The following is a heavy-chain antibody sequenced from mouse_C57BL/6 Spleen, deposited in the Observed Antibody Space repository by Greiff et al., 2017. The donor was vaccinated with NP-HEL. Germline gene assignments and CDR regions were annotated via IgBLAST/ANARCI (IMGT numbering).Heavy chain of an antibody. CDR1: GFTFSDYG. J-gene: IGHJ2*01. CDR3: ARAAGTRDFDY. CDR2: ISSGSSTI. Sequence: EVKVVESGGGLVKPGGSLKLSCAASGFTFSDYGMHWVRQAPEKGLEWVAYISSGSSTIYYAATVKGRFTISRDNAKNTLFLQMTSLRSEDTAMYYCARAAGTRDFDYWGQGTTLTVSS. V-gene: IGHV5-17*01. D-gene: IGHD3-3*01.